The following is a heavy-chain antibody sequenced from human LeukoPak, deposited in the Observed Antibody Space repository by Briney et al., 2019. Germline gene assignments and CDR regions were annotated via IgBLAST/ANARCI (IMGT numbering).Heavy chain of an antibody. CDR1: GYSLVSYW. CDR2: IYPSDSDT. J-gene: IGHJ4*02. Sequence: GGTLNFSGEGSGYSLVSYWSGWARQLPGKGLRWRGIIYPSDSDTRYSTSFQGQVTISADKSISTAYLQWSSLKASDTAMYYCARHCVDTAMADYWGQGTLVTVSS. V-gene: IGHV5-51*01. D-gene: IGHD5-18*01. CDR3: ARHCVDTAMADY.